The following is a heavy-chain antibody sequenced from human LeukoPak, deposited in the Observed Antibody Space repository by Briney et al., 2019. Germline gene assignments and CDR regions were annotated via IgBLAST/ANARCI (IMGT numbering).Heavy chain of an antibody. CDR1: GFTFSSYA. CDR2: ISGSGGST. Sequence: GGSLRLSCAASGFTFSSYAMSWVRQAPGKGLEWVSAISGSGGSTYYADSVKGRFTISRDNSKNTLYLQMNSLRAEDTAVYYCARDREMATIPDAFDIWGQGTMVTVSS. V-gene: IGHV3-23*01. D-gene: IGHD5-24*01. CDR3: ARDREMATIPDAFDI. J-gene: IGHJ3*02.